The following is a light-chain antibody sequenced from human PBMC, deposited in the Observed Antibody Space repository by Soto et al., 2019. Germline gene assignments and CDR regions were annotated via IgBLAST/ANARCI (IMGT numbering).Light chain of an antibody. V-gene: IGKV1-39*01. CDR3: QQSDRPPYT. CDR1: QTISNN. CDR2: GAS. Sequence: EMTQSPSSLSASVGDKVTIACRASQTISNNLNWYQFKPGKAPKLLIYGASNLQGGVPSTFSGSGSGTDFALTISSLQPEDSATYFCQQSDRPPYTFGLGTKLEIK. J-gene: IGKJ2*01.